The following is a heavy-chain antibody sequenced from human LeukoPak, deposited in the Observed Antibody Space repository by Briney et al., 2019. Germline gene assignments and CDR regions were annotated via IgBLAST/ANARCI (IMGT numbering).Heavy chain of an antibody. J-gene: IGHJ4*02. Sequence: GGSLRLSCAASGFTFNNYNMNWVRQAPGKALEWVSSITSSGTYIFYADSVKGRFTISRDNAKNSLYLQMNSLRAEDTAVYYCARRQYSGSSQHFDYWGQGTLVTVSS. CDR1: GFTFNNYN. CDR3: ARRQYSGSSQHFDY. V-gene: IGHV3-21*01. CDR2: ITSSGTYI. D-gene: IGHD1-26*01.